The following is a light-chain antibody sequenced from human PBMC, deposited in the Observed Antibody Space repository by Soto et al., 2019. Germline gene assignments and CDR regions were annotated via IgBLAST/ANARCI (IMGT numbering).Light chain of an antibody. CDR1: SSDVGGYNY. J-gene: IGLJ1*01. V-gene: IGLV2-8*01. CDR2: EVN. Sequence: QSVLNQPPSASGSPGQSVTISCTGTSSDVGGYNYVSWFQQHPGKAPKLIIHEVNQRPSGVPDRFSGSKSGNTASLTVSGLQAEDEGTYYCSSYGGYNNVVFGTGTKVTVL. CDR3: SSYGGYNNVV.